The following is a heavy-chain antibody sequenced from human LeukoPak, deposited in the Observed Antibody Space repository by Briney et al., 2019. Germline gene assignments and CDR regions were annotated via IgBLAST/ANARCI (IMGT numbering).Heavy chain of an antibody. CDR1: GFTFDDYA. J-gene: IGHJ6*02. CDR2: ISGDGGST. Sequence: GGSLRLSCAASGFTFDDYAMHWVRQAPGKGLEWVSLISGDGGSTYYADSVKGRFTISRDNSKNSLYLQVNSLRTEDTALYYCAKDKFDDILTGYYGDVWGQGTTVTVSS. V-gene: IGHV3-43*02. D-gene: IGHD3-9*01. CDR3: AKDKFDDILTGYYGDV.